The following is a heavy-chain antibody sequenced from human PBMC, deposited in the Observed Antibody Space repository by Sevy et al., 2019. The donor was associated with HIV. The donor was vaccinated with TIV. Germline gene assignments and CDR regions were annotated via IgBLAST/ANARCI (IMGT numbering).Heavy chain of an antibody. J-gene: IGHJ6*03. CDR2: MNPHSGKV. V-gene: IGHV1-8*01. CDR1: GYPFTSSD. CDR3: ARGGHPYYYYYMDV. Sequence: ASVKVSCKASGYPFTSSDIYWVRQAAGQGLEWMGWMNPHSGKVGYAQQFQGRVTMTRDTSISTVFMELRSLRSEDTAIYYCARGGHPYYYYYMDVWGKGTTVRSP.